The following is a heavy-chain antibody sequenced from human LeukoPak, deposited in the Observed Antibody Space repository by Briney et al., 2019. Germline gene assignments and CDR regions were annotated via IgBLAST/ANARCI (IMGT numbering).Heavy chain of an antibody. V-gene: IGHV1-69*13. J-gene: IGHJ4*02. D-gene: IGHD1-1*01. CDR1: GGTFISYA. Sequence: ASVKVSCKASGGTFISYAISWVRQAPGQGLEWMGGIIPIFGTANYAQKFQGRVTITADDSTSTAYMELSSLRSEDTAVYYCARQPMPRSTFDYWGQGTLVTVSS. CDR3: ARQPMPRSTFDY. CDR2: IIPIFGTA.